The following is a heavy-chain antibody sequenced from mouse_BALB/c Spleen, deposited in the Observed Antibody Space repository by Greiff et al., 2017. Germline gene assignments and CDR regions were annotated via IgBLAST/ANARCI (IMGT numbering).Heavy chain of an antibody. D-gene: IGHD3-1*01. J-gene: IGHJ1*01. V-gene: IGHV1-14*01. Sequence: VHVKQSGPELVKPGASVKMSCKASGYTFTSYVMHWVKQKPGQGLEWIGYINPYNDGTKYNEKFKGKATLTSDKSSSTAYMELSSLTSEDSAVYYCARGGRDGYFDVWGAGTTVTVSS. CDR3: ARGGRDGYFDV. CDR2: INPYNDGT. CDR1: GYTFTSYV.